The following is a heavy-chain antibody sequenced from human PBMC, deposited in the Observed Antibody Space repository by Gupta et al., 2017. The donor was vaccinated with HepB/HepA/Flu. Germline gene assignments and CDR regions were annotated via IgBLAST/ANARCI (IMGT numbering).Heavy chain of an antibody. CDR1: GLPFSSYA. Sequence: EVQLLESGGGLVQPGGSLRLSCAASGLPFSSYAMSWVRQAPGKGLEWVSAISGSGGSTYYADSVKGRFTISRDNSKNTLYLQMNSLRAEDTAVYYCAKVSNALGQGIFDPWGQGTLVTVSS. J-gene: IGHJ5*02. V-gene: IGHV3-23*01. CDR3: AKVSNALGQGIFDP. CDR2: ISGSGGST. D-gene: IGHD3-16*01.